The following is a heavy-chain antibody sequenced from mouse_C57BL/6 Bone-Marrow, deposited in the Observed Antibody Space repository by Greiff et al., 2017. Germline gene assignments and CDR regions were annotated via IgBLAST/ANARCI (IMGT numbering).Heavy chain of an antibody. D-gene: IGHD2-4*01. CDR1: GYSFTGYY. V-gene: IGHV1-42*01. J-gene: IGHJ1*03. Sequence: VQLQQSGPELVKPGASVKISCKASGYSFTGYYMNWVKQSPEKSLEWIGEINPSTGGTTYNQKFKAKATLTVDKSSSTAYMQLKSLTSEDSAVYYCARHDYHWYFDVWGTGTTVTVSS. CDR2: INPSTGGT. CDR3: ARHDYHWYFDV.